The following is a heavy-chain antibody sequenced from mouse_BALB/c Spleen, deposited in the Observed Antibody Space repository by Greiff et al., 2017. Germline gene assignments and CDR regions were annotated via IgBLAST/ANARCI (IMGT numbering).Heavy chain of an antibody. D-gene: IGHD2-4*01. CDR3: ARNDYDYDGLDY. Sequence: QVQLKESGPGLVQPSQSLSITCTVSGFSLTSYGVHWVRQSPGKGLEWLGVIWSGGSTDYNAAFISRLSISKDNSKSQVFFKMNSLQANDTAIYYCARNDYDYDGLDYWGQGTTLTVSS. CDR2: IWSGGST. CDR1: GFSLTSYG. J-gene: IGHJ2*01. V-gene: IGHV2-2*02.